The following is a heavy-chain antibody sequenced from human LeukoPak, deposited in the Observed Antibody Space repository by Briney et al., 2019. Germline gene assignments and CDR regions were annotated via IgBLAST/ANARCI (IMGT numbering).Heavy chain of an antibody. CDR2: ISWNGGNI. CDR1: GFTFDDYA. Sequence: GGSLRLSCAASGFTFDDYAMHWVRQAPGKGLEWVSGISWNGGNIGYADSVKGRFTISRDNARNSLYLQMNSLRVEDMALYYCAKGGIAVAGTWFDPWGQGTLVTVSS. CDR3: AKGGIAVAGTWFDP. D-gene: IGHD6-19*01. V-gene: IGHV3-9*03. J-gene: IGHJ5*02.